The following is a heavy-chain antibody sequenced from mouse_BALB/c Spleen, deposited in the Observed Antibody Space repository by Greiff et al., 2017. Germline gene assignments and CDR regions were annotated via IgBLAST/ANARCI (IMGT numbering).Heavy chain of an antibody. J-gene: IGHJ3*01. CDR3: ARRDGSSPAWFAY. D-gene: IGHD1-1*01. V-gene: IGHV1-18*01. CDR2: INPNNGGT. Sequence: EVKVVESGPELVKPGASVKISCKTSGYTFTEYTMHWVKQSHGKSLEWIGGINPNNGGTSYNQKFKGKATLTVDKSSSTAYMELRSLTSEDSAVYYGARRDGSSPAWFAYWGQGTLVTVSA. CDR1: GYTFTEYT.